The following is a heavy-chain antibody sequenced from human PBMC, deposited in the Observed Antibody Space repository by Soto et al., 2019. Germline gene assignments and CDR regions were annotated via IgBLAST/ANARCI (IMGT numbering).Heavy chain of an antibody. D-gene: IGHD3-22*01. CDR2: ISGSGGST. Sequence: GGSLRLSCAASGFTFSSYAMSWVRQAPGKGLEWVSAISGSGGSTYYADSVKGRFTISRDNSKNTLYLQMNSLSAEDTAVYYCAKAPKPYYYDSSGYYSHYWGQGTLVTVSS. J-gene: IGHJ4*02. CDR1: GFTFSSYA. V-gene: IGHV3-23*01. CDR3: AKAPKPYYYDSSGYYSHY.